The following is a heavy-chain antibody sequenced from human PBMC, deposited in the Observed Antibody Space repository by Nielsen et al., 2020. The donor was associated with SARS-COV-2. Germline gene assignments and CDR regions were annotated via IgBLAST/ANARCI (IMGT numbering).Heavy chain of an antibody. CDR3: ARSRGCSATSCFFDY. V-gene: IGHV1-3*04. CDR1: GYTFTHYA. Sequence: ASVKVSCKASGYTFTHYAIHWVRQAPGQRLEWMGWINSDSGNTKYSQKFRGRVTITRDTSASTAYMELSGLSSEDTAVYYCARSRGCSATSCFFDYWGQGALVTVSS. J-gene: IGHJ4*02. CDR2: INSDSGNT. D-gene: IGHD2-2*01.